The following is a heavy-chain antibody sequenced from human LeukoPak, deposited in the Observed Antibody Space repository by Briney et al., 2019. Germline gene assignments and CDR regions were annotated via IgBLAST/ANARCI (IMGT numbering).Heavy chain of an antibody. CDR3: VRTGETERFEY. J-gene: IGHJ4*02. CDR1: GFTFSNYG. Sequence: GGSLRLSCAASGFTFSNYGMHWVRQAPGKGLEWVALIRYDGSKKDYGDSVKGRFTISRDNSKNMVYLQMNSLRVEDTAMYYCVRTGETERFEYWGQGALVTVSS. CDR2: IRYDGSKK. V-gene: IGHV3-30*02. D-gene: IGHD3/OR15-3a*01.